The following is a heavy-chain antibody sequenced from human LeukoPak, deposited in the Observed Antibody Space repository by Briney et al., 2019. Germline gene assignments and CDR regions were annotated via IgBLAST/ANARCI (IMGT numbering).Heavy chain of an antibody. CDR2: TYFRSKWYN. CDR3: AKGYYGMDV. Sequence: SQTLSLTCALSGDSVSSNSAAWRWIRQSPSRGLEWLGRTYFRSKWYNDYAVSVQSRITIKADTSKNQFSLQLNSVTPEDTAVYYCAKGYYGMDVWGQGTTVTVSS. J-gene: IGHJ6*02. V-gene: IGHV6-1*01. CDR1: GDSVSSNSAA.